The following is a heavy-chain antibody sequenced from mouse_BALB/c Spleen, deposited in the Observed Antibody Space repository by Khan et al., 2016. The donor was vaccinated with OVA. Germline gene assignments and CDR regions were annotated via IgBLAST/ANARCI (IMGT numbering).Heavy chain of an antibody. V-gene: IGHV1-4*01. J-gene: IGHJ4*01. CDR3: ARSRGNYGAMDF. D-gene: IGHD2-1*01. CDR1: GYTFTTYT. CDR2: IKPSSGYT. Sequence: VQLQESGAELARPGASVKMSCKASGYTFTTYTIHWVKQRPGQGMEWIGYIKPSSGYTNYNQQFKDKATLTADKSYSPASIQLNSLTSEDSAGYYRARSRGNYGAMDFWGQGTSVTVSP.